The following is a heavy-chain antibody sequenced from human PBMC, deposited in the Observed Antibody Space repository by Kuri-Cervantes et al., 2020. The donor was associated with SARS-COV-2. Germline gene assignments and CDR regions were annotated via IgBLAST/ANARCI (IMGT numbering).Heavy chain of an antibody. J-gene: IGHJ4*02. Sequence: GESLKISCAASGFTFSNYWMHWVRQGPGKGLVWVSRINSDRSSTSYADSVKGRFTISRDNAKKTLYLQMNSLRAEDTAVYYCARPLMAGPHYFDFWGQGTLVTVSS. CDR3: ARPLMAGPHYFDF. V-gene: IGHV3-74*01. CDR2: INSDRSST. D-gene: IGHD6-19*01. CDR1: GFTFSNYW.